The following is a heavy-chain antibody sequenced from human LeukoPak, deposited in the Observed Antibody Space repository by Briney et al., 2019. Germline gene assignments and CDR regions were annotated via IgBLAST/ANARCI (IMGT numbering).Heavy chain of an antibody. Sequence: PSETLSLTCTVSGGSISSYYWSWIRQPPGKGLEWIGYIYYSGSTNYNPSLKSRVTISVDTSKNQFSLKLSSVTAADTAVYYCARVYVWGSYRNASPDYWGHGTLVTVSS. V-gene: IGHV4-59*08. CDR1: GGSISSYY. CDR3: ARVYVWGSYRNASPDY. D-gene: IGHD3-16*02. J-gene: IGHJ4*01. CDR2: IYYSGST.